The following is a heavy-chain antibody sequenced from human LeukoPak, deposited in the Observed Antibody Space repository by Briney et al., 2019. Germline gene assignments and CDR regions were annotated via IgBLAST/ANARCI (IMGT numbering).Heavy chain of an antibody. Sequence: GASVKVSCKASGYTFTSYDINWVRQATGQGLEWMGWISAYNGNTNYAQKLQGRVTMTTDTSTSTAYMELRSLRSDDTAVYYCARSQRGGWYDYFDYWGQGTLVTVSS. CDR1: GYTFTSYD. CDR2: ISAYNGNT. J-gene: IGHJ4*02. CDR3: ARSQRGGWYDYFDY. D-gene: IGHD6-19*01. V-gene: IGHV1-18*01.